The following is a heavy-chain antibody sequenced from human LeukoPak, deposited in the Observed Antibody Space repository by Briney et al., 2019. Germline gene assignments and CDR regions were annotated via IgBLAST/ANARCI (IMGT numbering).Heavy chain of an antibody. V-gene: IGHV3-21*01. CDR3: ARDRWELLGGIDY. D-gene: IGHD1-26*01. J-gene: IGHJ4*02. CDR1: GFTFSSYS. Sequence: RGSLRLSCAASGFTFSSYSMNWVRQAPGKGLEWVSSISSSSSYIYYADSVKGRFTISRDNAKNSLYLQMNSLRAEDTAVYYCARDRWELLGGIDYWGQGTLVTVSS. CDR2: ISSSSSYI.